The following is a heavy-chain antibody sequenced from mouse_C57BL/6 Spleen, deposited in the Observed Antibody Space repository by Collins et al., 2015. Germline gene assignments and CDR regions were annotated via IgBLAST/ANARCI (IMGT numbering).Heavy chain of an antibody. D-gene: IGHD3-3*01. J-gene: IGHJ4*01. Sequence: DVQLQESGPGLVKPSQSLSLTCSVTGYSITSGYYWNWIRHFPGNRLEWMGYISYDGSNNYNPSLKNRISITRDTSKNQFFLKLNSVTTEDTATYYCARDRRAFYAMDYWGQGTSVTVSS. V-gene: IGHV3-6*01. CDR2: ISYDGSN. CDR1: GYSITSGYY. CDR3: ARDRRAFYAMDY.